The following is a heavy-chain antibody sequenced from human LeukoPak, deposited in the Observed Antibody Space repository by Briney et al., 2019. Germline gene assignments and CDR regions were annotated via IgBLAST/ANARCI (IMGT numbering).Heavy chain of an antibody. CDR3: ASPYCTNGVCYGYFDY. D-gene: IGHD2-8*01. J-gene: IGHJ4*02. V-gene: IGHV4-34*01. CDR1: GGSISSYY. CDR2: INHSGST. Sequence: SETLSLTCTVSGGSISSYYWNWIRQPPGKGLEWIGEINHSGSTNYNPSLKSRVTISIDTSKNQFSLKLSSVTAADTAVYYCASPYCTNGVCYGYFDYWGQGTLVTVSS.